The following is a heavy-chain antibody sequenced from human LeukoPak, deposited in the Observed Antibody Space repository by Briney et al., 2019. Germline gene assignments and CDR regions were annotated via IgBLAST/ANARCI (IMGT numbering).Heavy chain of an antibody. CDR1: GFTFSSYS. CDR3: ARDGEVVVTAFYFDY. D-gene: IGHD2-21*02. V-gene: IGHV3-21*01. J-gene: IGHJ4*02. Sequence: SGGSLSLSCAASGFTFSSYSMNWVRQAPGKGLEWVSSISSSSSYIYYADSVKGRFTISRDNAKNSLYLQMNSLRAEDTAVYYCARDGEVVVTAFYFDYWGQGTLVTVSS. CDR2: ISSSSSYI.